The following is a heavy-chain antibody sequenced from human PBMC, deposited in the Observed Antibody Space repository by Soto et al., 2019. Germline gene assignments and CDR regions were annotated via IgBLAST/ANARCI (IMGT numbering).Heavy chain of an antibody. D-gene: IGHD5-12*01. Sequence: QVQLVQSGAEVRQPASSVKVSCKTSGGTFSSYAISWVRQAPGQGLEWMGGIVPIVDTSTYAQKFQGRVTITADESKSTVYRELSSLRSDDTAVYYCVRVVAIPGYPDNWGQGTLVTVSS. J-gene: IGHJ4*02. CDR3: VRVVAIPGYPDN. V-gene: IGHV1-69*12. CDR2: IVPIVDTS. CDR1: GGTFSSYA.